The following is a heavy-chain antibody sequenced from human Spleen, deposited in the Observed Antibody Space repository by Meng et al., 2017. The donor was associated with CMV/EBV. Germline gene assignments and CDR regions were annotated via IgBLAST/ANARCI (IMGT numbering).Heavy chain of an antibody. V-gene: IGHV1-46*01. CDR2: INPSGGST. CDR3: AREGGDIVVATANSELDY. J-gene: IGHJ4*02. D-gene: IGHD2-2*01. CDR1: GYTFINYY. Sequence: ASVKVSCKASGYTFINYYMHWVRQAPGQGLEWMGMINPSGGSTTYAQRCQGRVTMTRDTSTSTVYMEMSSPRSEDTAVYYCAREGGDIVVATANSELDYWGQGTLVTVSS.